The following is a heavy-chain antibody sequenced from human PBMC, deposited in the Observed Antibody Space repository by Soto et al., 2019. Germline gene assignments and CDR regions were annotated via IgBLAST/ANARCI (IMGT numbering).Heavy chain of an antibody. V-gene: IGHV4-31*03. J-gene: IGHJ4*02. D-gene: IGHD3-22*01. CDR2: IYYSGST. Sequence: SETLSLTCTVSGGSISSGGYYWSWIRQHPGKGLEWIGYIYYSGSTYYNPSLKSRVTISVDTSKNQFSLKLSSVTAADTAVYYCARDRDSSGYSPFDYWGQGTLVTVSS. CDR3: ARDRDSSGYSPFDY. CDR1: GGSISSGGYY.